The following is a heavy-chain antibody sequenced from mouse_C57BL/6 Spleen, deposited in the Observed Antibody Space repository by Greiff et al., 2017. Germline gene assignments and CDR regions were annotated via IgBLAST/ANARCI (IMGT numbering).Heavy chain of an antibody. CDR2: IDPSDSYT. CDR1: GYTFTSYW. Sequence: QVQLQQPGAELVKPGASVKLSCKASGYTFTSYWMQWVKQRPGQGLEWIGEIDPSDSYTNYNQKFKGKATLTVDTSSSTAYMQLSSLTSEDSAVYYCARRLKVYFDYWGQGTTLTVSS. V-gene: IGHV1-50*01. D-gene: IGHD1-3*01. J-gene: IGHJ2*01. CDR3: ARRLKVYFDY.